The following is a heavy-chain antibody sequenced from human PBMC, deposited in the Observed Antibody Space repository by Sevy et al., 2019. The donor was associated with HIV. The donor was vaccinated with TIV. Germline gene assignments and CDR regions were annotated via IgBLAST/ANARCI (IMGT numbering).Heavy chain of an antibody. CDR1: GYTFTSYY. CDR2: INPSGGST. J-gene: IGHJ4*02. V-gene: IGHV1-46*01. Sequence: ASVKVSCKASGYTFTSYYMHWVRQAPGQGLEWMGIINPSGGSTSFAQKFQGRVTLTRDTSTSTVYMELSSLRSEDTGVYYCARGGVRAYGILAEGGVFDYWGQGTLVTVSS. CDR3: ARGGVRAYGILAEGGVFDY. D-gene: IGHD2-8*01.